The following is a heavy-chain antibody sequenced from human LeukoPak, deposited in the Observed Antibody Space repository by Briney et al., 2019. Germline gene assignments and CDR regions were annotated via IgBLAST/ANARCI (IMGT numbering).Heavy chain of an antibody. CDR1: GFTVSSHY. Sequence: GGSLRLSCAVSGFTVSSHYMSWVRQAPGKGLEWVSVIYDGGSTNYANSVQGRFTTSRDNFKNQLHLQMNSLRAEDTAVYYCVRAENGMDVWGQGTTVTVSS. CDR3: VRAENGMDV. CDR2: IYDGGST. V-gene: IGHV3-66*01. J-gene: IGHJ6*02.